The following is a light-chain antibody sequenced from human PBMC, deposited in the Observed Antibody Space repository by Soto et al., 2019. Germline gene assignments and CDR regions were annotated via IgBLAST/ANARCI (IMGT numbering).Light chain of an antibody. CDR3: QQYNSFPWT. CDR1: ESFSGW. V-gene: IGKV1-5*03. Sequence: DIQMTQSPSTLSASLGDTVTISCRASESFSGWLAWYQQKPGKAPKLLIYKPSSLQSGVPSRFSGSGSGTEFTLTISSLQPDDFATYYCQQYNSFPWTFGQGTKVDIK. CDR2: KPS. J-gene: IGKJ1*01.